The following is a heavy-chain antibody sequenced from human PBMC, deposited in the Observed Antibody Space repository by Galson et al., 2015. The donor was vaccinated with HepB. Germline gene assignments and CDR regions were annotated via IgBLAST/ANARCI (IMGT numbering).Heavy chain of an antibody. J-gene: IGHJ4*02. V-gene: IGHV4-59*12. D-gene: IGHD3-10*01. Sequence: QVQLQESGPGLVKPSETLSLTCTVSGGSISSYYWSWIRQPPGKGLEWIGYIYYSGSTYYNPSLKSRVTISVDTSKNQFSLKLSSVTAADTAVYYCARDGTTESHGESRWLYWGQGTLVTVSS. CDR2: IYYSGST. CDR1: GGSISSYY. CDR3: ARDGTTESHGESRWLY.